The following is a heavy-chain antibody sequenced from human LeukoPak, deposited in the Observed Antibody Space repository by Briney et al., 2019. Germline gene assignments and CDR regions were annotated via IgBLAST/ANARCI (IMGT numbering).Heavy chain of an antibody. J-gene: IGHJ4*02. Sequence: SETLSLTCTVSDGSISSYYWSWIRQPPGKGLEWIGYIYYSGSTNYNPSLKSRVTISVDTSKNQFSLKLSSVTAADTAVYYCARRFSRDGYNTGYYFDYWGQGTLVTVSS. CDR1: DGSISSYY. D-gene: IGHD5-24*01. CDR2: IYYSGST. V-gene: IGHV4-59*08. CDR3: ARRFSRDGYNTGYYFDY.